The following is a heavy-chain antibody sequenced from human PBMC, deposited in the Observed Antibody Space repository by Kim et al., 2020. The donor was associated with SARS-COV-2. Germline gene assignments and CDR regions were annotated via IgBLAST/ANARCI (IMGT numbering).Heavy chain of an antibody. V-gene: IGHV4-59*08. D-gene: IGHD2-2*01. CDR2: IYYSGST. CDR1: GGSISSYY. J-gene: IGHJ6*02. Sequence: SETLSLTCTVSGGSISSYYWSWIRQPPGKVLEWIGYIYYSGSTNYNPSLKSRVTISVDTSKNQFSLKLSSVTAADTAVYYCARQLIYCSSTSCYDNYYYYGMDVWGQGTTVTVSS. CDR3: ARQLIYCSSTSCYDNYYYYGMDV.